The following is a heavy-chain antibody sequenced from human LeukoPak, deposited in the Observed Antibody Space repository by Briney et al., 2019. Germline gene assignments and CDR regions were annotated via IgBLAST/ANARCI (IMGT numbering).Heavy chain of an antibody. CDR1: GGSIRSSYYY. CDR3: ARETYYYGSGSTY. Sequence: SETLSLTCTVSGGSIRSSYYYWGWIRQPPGKGLEWIGSIYDSGSTYYNPSLKSRVTISVDTSKNQFSLKLNSVTAADTAVYYCARETYYYGSGSTYWGQGTLVTVSS. D-gene: IGHD3-10*01. CDR2: IYDSGST. V-gene: IGHV4-39*02. J-gene: IGHJ4*02.